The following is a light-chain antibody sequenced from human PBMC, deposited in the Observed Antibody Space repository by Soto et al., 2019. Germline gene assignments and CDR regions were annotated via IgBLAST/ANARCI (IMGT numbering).Light chain of an antibody. Sequence: DIQMTQSPSTLSASVGDRVTITCRASQSISSCLAWYQQKPGKAPKLLIYDAYSLESGVPSRFSGSGSGTAFTITISSLQPDEFATYYCQQYTSYSWTFGQGTKVEIK. CDR2: DAY. CDR1: QSISSC. V-gene: IGKV1-5*01. J-gene: IGKJ1*01. CDR3: QQYTSYSWT.